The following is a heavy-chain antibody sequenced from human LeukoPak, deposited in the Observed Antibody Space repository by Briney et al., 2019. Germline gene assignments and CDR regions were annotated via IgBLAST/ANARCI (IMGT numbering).Heavy chain of an antibody. J-gene: IGHJ6*03. D-gene: IGHD1-26*01. CDR3: ARPVGATNYYHYMDV. Sequence: SETLSLTCTVSGGSISSSSYYWGWMRQPPGKGLEWIGSIYYSGRTYYNPYLKSRVTISLETSKNQSSLKLSSATAADTAVYYCARPVGATNYYHYMDVWGKGTTVTVSS. V-gene: IGHV4-39*01. CDR1: GGSISSSSYY. CDR2: IYYSGRT.